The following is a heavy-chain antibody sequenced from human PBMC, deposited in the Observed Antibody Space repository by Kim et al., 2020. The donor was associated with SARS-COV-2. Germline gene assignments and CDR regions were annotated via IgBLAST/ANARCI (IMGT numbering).Heavy chain of an antibody. J-gene: IGHJ4*02. CDR2: SGATT. CDR3: AQRVSDF. V-gene: IGHV3-23*01. Sequence: SGATTFYAEPAQCRFTISRNNSKNTLYMQINSLRAEDPAVYYCAQRVSDFWGQGTLVTVSS.